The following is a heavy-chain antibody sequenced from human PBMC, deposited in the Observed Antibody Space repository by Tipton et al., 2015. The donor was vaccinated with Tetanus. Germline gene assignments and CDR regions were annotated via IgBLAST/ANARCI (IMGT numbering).Heavy chain of an antibody. Sequence: GLVKPSETLSLSCTVSGGSISNYYWNWIRQSPGKGLEWLGNIYYIGDTDYNPSLQSRATISLDTAKKRFSPGLRSMTAADTAVYYCARSHVFRLSCFGEEIPRSGRFDPWGQGILVTVTS. V-gene: IGHV4-59*01. D-gene: IGHD3-3*01. CDR1: GGSISNYY. CDR3: ARSHVFRLSCFGEEIPRSGRFDP. CDR2: IYYIGDT. J-gene: IGHJ5*02.